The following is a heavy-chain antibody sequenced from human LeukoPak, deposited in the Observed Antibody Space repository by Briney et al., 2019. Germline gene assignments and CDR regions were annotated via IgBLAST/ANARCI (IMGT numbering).Heavy chain of an antibody. Sequence: WASVKVSCKASGYTFTSYDINWVRQATGQGLEWMGWMNPNTGNTGYAQKFQGRVTTTRDTSIGTAYMELSSLRSEDTAVYYCARGVTPIQEYYFDYWGQGTLVTVSS. J-gene: IGHJ4*02. D-gene: IGHD1-14*01. CDR1: GYTFTSYD. CDR2: MNPNTGNT. CDR3: ARGVTPIQEYYFDY. V-gene: IGHV1-8*01.